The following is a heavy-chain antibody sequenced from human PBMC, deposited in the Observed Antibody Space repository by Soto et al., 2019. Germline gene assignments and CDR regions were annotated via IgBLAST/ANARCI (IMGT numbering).Heavy chain of an antibody. D-gene: IGHD3-10*01. V-gene: IGHV1-69*01. Sequence: QVQLVQSGAEVQKPGSSVKVSCKASGGTFSSYAISWVRQAPGQGLEWMGGIIPIFGTANYAQKFQGRVTITADESTSTAYMELSSLRSEDTAVYYCARDRADYYGSTVYYYYGMDVWGQGTTVTVSS. J-gene: IGHJ6*02. CDR1: GGTFSSYA. CDR2: IIPIFGTA. CDR3: ARDRADYYGSTVYYYYGMDV.